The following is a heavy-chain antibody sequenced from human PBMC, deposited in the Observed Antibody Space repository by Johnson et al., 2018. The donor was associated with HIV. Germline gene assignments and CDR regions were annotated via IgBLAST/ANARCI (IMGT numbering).Heavy chain of an antibody. V-gene: IGHV3-7*04. CDR3: ARGLWYSSSSGWDAFDI. D-gene: IGHD6-6*01. CDR1: GFTFSSYW. CDR2: IKQDGSGK. J-gene: IGHJ3*02. Sequence: VQLVESGGGLVQPGGSLRLSCAASGFTFSSYWMSWVRQAPGKGLEWVANIKQDGSGKYYVDSVKGLFTISRDNAKNSLYLQMNNLRAEDTAVYYCARGLWYSSSSGWDAFDIWGQGTMVTVSS.